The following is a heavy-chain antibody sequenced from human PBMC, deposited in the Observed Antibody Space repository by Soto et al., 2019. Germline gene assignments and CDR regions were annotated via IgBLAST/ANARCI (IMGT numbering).Heavy chain of an antibody. Sequence: QVQLQQWGAGLLKPSETLSLTCAVYVGSFSGYYWSWIRQPPGTGLEWIGDINHTGSTNYNPSLKSRVTISVDTSKNQFSLRLSSVTAADAAVYYCASLRVRGVSSPIDYWGQGTLVTVSS. D-gene: IGHD3-10*01. V-gene: IGHV4-34*01. CDR3: ASLRVRGVSSPIDY. CDR2: INHTGST. CDR1: VGSFSGYY. J-gene: IGHJ4*02.